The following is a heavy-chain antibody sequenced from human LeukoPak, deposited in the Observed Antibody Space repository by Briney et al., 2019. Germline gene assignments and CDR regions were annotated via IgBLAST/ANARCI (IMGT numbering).Heavy chain of an antibody. Sequence: SETLSLTCTVSGGSIGTYYWSWIRQPLGKGLEYIAYIYYTGSTDYNPSFKSRVRMSLDTSKNQFSLVLNSVTAADTAVYYCARGRYGGGWYDYWGQGTLVTVSS. V-gene: IGHV4-59*01. J-gene: IGHJ4*02. CDR1: GGSIGTYY. CDR3: ARGRYGGGWYDY. D-gene: IGHD6-19*01. CDR2: IYYTGST.